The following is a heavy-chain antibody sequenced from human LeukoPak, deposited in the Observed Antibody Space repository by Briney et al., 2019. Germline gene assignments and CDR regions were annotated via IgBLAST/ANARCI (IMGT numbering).Heavy chain of an antibody. CDR3: ARDGYDGDYVRPGPYYYYNMDV. CDR2: VNPSGGSL. D-gene: IGHD4-17*01. CDR1: GYTFTSYY. J-gene: IGHJ6*03. Sequence: ASVKVSCKASGYTFTSYYIHWVRQAPGQGLEWMGIVNPSGGSLSYAQKFQGRVTMTRDTSTSTVYMELSSLRSEDTAVYYCARDGYDGDYVRPGPYYYYNMDVWGKGTTVTVSS. V-gene: IGHV1-46*01.